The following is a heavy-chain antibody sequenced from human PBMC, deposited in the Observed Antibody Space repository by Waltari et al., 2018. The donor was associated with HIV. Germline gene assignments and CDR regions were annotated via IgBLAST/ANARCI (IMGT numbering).Heavy chain of an antibody. CDR1: GFTFSTYT. D-gene: IGHD5-12*01. V-gene: IGHV3-21*01. J-gene: IGHJ4*02. CDR3: ARYGVYSGPTLDY. Sequence: EVQLVESGGGLVKPGGALRLSCAASGFTFSTYTMNWVRQAPGKGLELVSSISYSSSHIYYADSLKGRFTIARDNAKNSLYLQMNSLRAEDTAVYYCARYGVYSGPTLDYWGQGTLVTVSS. CDR2: ISYSSSHI.